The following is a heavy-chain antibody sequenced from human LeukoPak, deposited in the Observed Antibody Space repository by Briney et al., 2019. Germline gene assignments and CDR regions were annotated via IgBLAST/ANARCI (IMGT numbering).Heavy chain of an antibody. CDR2: ISSSSSTI. D-gene: IGHD3-10*01. CDR3: AREGWFGELGSRRPYYYYYYMDV. V-gene: IGHV3-48*01. Sequence: GGSLRLSCAASGFTFSSYWMSWVRQAPGKGLEWVSYISSSSSTIYYADSVKGRFTISRDNAKNSLYLQMNSLRAEDTAVYYCAREGWFGELGSRRPYYYYYYMDVWGKGTTVTVSS. J-gene: IGHJ6*03. CDR1: GFTFSSYW.